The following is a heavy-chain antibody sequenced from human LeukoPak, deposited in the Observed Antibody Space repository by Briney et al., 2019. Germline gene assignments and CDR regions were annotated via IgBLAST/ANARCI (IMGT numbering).Heavy chain of an antibody. CDR2: ISGSDSST. J-gene: IGHJ4*02. D-gene: IGHD4-11*01. CDR3: AKLGAVITRLYYFDY. CDR1: GFTFSLYA. Sequence: PGGSLRLSCAASGFTFSLYAMSWVRQAPGKGLEWVSSISGSDSSTYYGDSVKGRFTISRDNSKSTLYLQMNSLRAEDTAVYYCAKLGAVITRLYYFDYWGQGTLVTVSS. V-gene: IGHV3-23*01.